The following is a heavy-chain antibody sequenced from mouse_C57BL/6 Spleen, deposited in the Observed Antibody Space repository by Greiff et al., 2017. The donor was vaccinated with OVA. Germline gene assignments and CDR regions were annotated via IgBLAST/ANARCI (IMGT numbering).Heavy chain of an antibody. D-gene: IGHD2-5*01. J-gene: IGHJ4*01. CDR2: IDPETGGT. CDR3: TAYYSNSDYAMDY. CDR1: GYTFTDYE. Sequence: VQLQQSGAELVRPGASVTLSCKASGYTFTDYEMHWVKQTPVHGLEWIGAIDPETGGTAYNQKFKGKAILTADKSSSTAYMELRSLTSEDSAVYYCTAYYSNSDYAMDYWGQGTSVTVSS. V-gene: IGHV1-15*01.